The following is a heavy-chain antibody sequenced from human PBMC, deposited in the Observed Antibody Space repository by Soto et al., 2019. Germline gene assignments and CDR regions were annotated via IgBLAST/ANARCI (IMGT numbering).Heavy chain of an antibody. Sequence: SETLSLTCAVYGGSFSGYYWTWIRQPPGKGLEWIGEIDHSGGTNYMPSLKSRVTISLDTSKNPFSLKLTSVAAADTAVYYCATSRVQRFYYHGMDVWGQGTTVTVSS. CDR3: ATSRVQRFYYHGMDV. J-gene: IGHJ6*02. CDR1: GGSFSGYY. D-gene: IGHD6-13*01. CDR2: IDHSGGT. V-gene: IGHV4-34*01.